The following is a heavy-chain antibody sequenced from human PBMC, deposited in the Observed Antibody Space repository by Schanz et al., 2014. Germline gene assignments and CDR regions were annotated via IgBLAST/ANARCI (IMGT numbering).Heavy chain of an antibody. CDR2: IRSKDYGGPP. CDR1: GFTFTDHA. Sequence: EEQLVESGGGLVQPGRSLTLSCTTSGFTFTDHALSWVRQAPGQGLQWVGFIRSKDYGGPPEYVAPVKGRCTISRDDSRSTASLPMTSLKTDYPFVYYCTRDSRTWNNWFDSWGQGTLVIVSS. V-gene: IGHV3-49*04. J-gene: IGHJ5*01. D-gene: IGHD1-1*01. CDR3: TRDSRTWNNWFDS.